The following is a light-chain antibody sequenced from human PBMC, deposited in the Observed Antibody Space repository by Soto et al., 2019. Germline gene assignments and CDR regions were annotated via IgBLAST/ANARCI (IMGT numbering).Light chain of an antibody. J-gene: IGKJ4*01. CDR2: GVS. CDR1: QSVTNN. V-gene: IGKV3-15*01. Sequence: EIVMTQSPATLSVSPGERATLSCRASQSVTNNWLAWYQQKPGQAPRLLIYGVSTRATGIPARFSGSGSGAEFTLTISSLQSEDFAVYYCQQYCRWPLTFGGGTKVEIK. CDR3: QQYCRWPLT.